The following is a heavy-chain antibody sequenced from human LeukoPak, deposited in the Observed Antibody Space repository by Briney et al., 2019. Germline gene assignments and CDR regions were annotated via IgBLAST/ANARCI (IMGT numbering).Heavy chain of an antibody. CDR3: AKEREAAAGEGDFDY. Sequence: GGSLRLSCAASGFTFSSYGMHWVRQAPGKGLEWVAVISYDGSNKYYADSVKGRFTISRDNSKNTLCLQMNSLRAEDTAVYYCAKEREAAAGEGDFDYWGQGTLVTVSS. J-gene: IGHJ4*02. D-gene: IGHD6-13*01. CDR1: GFTFSSYG. CDR2: ISYDGSNK. V-gene: IGHV3-30*18.